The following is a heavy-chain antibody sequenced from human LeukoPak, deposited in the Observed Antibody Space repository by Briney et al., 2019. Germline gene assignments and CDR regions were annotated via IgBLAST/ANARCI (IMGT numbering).Heavy chain of an antibody. CDR2: INWNGGST. J-gene: IGHJ4*02. Sequence: GGSLRLSCAASGFTFDDYGMSWVRQAAGKGLEWVSGINWNGGSTGYADSVKGRFTISRDSAKNSLYLQMNSLRVEDTALYYCAEVYSSGWYYFDYWGQGTLVTVSS. D-gene: IGHD6-19*01. CDR3: AEVYSSGWYYFDY. V-gene: IGHV3-20*04. CDR1: GFTFDDYG.